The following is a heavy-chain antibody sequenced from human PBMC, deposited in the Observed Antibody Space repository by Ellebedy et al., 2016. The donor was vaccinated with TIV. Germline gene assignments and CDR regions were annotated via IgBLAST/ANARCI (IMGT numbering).Heavy chain of an antibody. Sequence: ASVKVSCXASGYTFTGYYMHWVRQAPGQGLEWMGWINPNSGGTNYAQKFQGRVTMTRDTSISTAYMELSRLRSEDTAVYYCATEIRVGIAAAGTWYWGQGTLVTVSS. CDR2: INPNSGGT. D-gene: IGHD6-13*01. CDR3: ATEIRVGIAAAGTWY. J-gene: IGHJ4*02. CDR1: GYTFTGYY. V-gene: IGHV1-2*02.